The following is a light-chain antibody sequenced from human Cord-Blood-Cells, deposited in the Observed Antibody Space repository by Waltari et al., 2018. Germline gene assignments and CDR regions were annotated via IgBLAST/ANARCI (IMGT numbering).Light chain of an antibody. CDR1: QSISSW. Sequence: DIQMTQSPSTLSASVGHRVTVTCRASQSISSWLAWYQQKPGKAPKLLIYKASSLESGVPSRFSGSGSGTEFTLTISSLQPDDLATHYCQQYNSYSTFGQVTKVEIK. CDR2: KAS. J-gene: IGKJ1*01. V-gene: IGKV1-5*03. CDR3: QQYNSYST.